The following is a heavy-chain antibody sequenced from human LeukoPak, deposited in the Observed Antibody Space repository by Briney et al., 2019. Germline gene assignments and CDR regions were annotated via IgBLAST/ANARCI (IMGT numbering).Heavy chain of an antibody. V-gene: IGHV3-23*01. CDR3: AKARHHDYVWGSYHSDAAGAFEI. D-gene: IGHD3-16*02. J-gene: IGHJ3*02. CDR1: RFTFSTHA. CDR2: IRGSGSST. Sequence: GGSMRLARAATRFTFSTHAMSWVRQAPGRGMEWVSRIRGSGSSTYYGGSVKGRFNISRDNSKNTVFLEMNSLRAEDTAVYYCAKARHHDYVWGSYHSDAAGAFEIWGQGTMVAVSS.